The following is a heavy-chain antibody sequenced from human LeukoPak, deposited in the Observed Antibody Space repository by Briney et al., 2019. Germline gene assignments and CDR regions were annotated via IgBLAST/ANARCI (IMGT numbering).Heavy chain of an antibody. CDR2: INHSGST. CDR1: GGSFSGYY. Sequence: PSETLSLTCAVYGGSFSGYYWSWIRQPPGKGLEWVGEINHSGSTNYNPSLKSRVTISVDTSKNQFSLKLSSVTAADTAVYYCARDAYGGNSWGWFDPWGQGTLVTVSS. D-gene: IGHD4-23*01. CDR3: ARDAYGGNSWGWFDP. J-gene: IGHJ5*02. V-gene: IGHV4-34*01.